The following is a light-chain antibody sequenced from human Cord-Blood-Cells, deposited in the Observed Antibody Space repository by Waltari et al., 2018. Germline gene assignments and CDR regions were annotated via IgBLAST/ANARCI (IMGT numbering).Light chain of an antibody. Sequence: DIQITQSPSSLSASVGDRVTITCRASHSISSYLNLYQQKPGKAPKLLIYAASSLQSGVPSRFSGSGSGTDFTLTISSLQPEDFATYYCQQSYSTPITFGGGTKVEIK. CDR1: HSISSY. CDR3: QQSYSTPIT. CDR2: AAS. J-gene: IGKJ4*01. V-gene: IGKV1-39*01.